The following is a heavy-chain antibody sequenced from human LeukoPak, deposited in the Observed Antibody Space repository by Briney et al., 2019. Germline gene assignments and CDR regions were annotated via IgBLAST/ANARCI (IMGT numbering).Heavy chain of an antibody. CDR3: ARETKYQLFPFDP. J-gene: IGHJ5*02. V-gene: IGHV1-69*13. Sequence: ASVKVSCKASGGTFSSYAISWVRQAPGQGLEWMGGIIPIFGTANYVQKFQGRVTITADESTSTAYMELSSLRSEDTAVYYCARETKYQLFPFDPWGQGTLVTVSS. CDR1: GGTFSSYA. CDR2: IIPIFGTA. D-gene: IGHD2-2*01.